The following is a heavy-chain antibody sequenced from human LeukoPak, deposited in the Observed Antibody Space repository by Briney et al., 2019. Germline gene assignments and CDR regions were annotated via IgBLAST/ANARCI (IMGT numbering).Heavy chain of an antibody. J-gene: IGHJ5*02. D-gene: IGHD3-10*01. Sequence: PSETLSLTCDVSGGSIISSYYYWGWIRQSPGKGLEWIRTIHYSGSTYYNPSLNSRVTISLDTSKNQFSLKLSSVTAADTAVYYCARGVHWFDPWGQGTLVTVSS. CDR3: ARGVHWFDP. V-gene: IGHV4-39*07. CDR2: IHYSGST. CDR1: GGSIISSYYY.